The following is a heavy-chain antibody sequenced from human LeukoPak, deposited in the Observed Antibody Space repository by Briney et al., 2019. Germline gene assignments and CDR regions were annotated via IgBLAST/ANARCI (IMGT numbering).Heavy chain of an antibody. Sequence: GGSLRLSCAVSGYTFSDYYMSWIRQAPGKGLEWVSYISSSSSYANYADSVKGRFTISRDNAKNSLYLQMNSLRAEDTAVYYCARDTGSGSYYYYGMDVWGKGTTVTVSS. J-gene: IGHJ6*04. V-gene: IGHV3-11*06. CDR1: GYTFSDYY. D-gene: IGHD3-10*01. CDR3: ARDTGSGSYYYYGMDV. CDR2: ISSSSSYA.